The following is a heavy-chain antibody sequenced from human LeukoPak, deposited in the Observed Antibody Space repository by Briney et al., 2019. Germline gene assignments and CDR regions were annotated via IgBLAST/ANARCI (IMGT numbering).Heavy chain of an antibody. Sequence: GGSLRLSCAASGFTFSSYSMNWVRQAPGKGLEWVSYISSSGSTIYYADSVKGRFTISRDNARNSLYLQMNSLRAEDTAVYYCARFLLSKYSYRDYWGQGTLVTVSS. J-gene: IGHJ4*02. CDR3: ARFLLSKYSYRDY. D-gene: IGHD5-18*01. CDR2: ISSSGSTI. V-gene: IGHV3-48*04. CDR1: GFTFSSYS.